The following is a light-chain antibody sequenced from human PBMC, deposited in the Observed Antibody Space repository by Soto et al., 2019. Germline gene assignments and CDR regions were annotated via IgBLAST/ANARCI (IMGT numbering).Light chain of an antibody. CDR1: QGISSY. CDR3: QQYYSYLYT. V-gene: IGKV1-8*01. CDR2: AAS. Sequence: AIRMTQSPSSLSASTGDRVTITCRASQGISSYLAWYQQKPGKAPKLLIYAASNLQSGVPSRFSGSGSGTDFTLTISCLQSEDFATYYCQQYYSYLYTFGQGTKLEIK. J-gene: IGKJ2*01.